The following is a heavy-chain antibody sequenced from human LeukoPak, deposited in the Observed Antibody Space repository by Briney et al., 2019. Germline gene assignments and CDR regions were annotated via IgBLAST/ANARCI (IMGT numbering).Heavy chain of an antibody. CDR3: ARVAWDAFDI. Sequence: GGSLRLSCAASGFTFSRYWMHWVRQAPGKGLVWVSHINSDGSSTTYADSVKGRFTISRDNARNSLYLQMNGLRAEDTAVYYCARVAWDAFDIWGRGTRVTVSS. J-gene: IGHJ3*02. V-gene: IGHV3-74*01. CDR2: INSDGSST. CDR1: GFTFSRYW.